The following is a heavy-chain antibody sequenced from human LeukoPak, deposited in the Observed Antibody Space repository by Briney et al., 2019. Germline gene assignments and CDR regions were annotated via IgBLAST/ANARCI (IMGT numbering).Heavy chain of an antibody. Sequence: PGGSLRLSCAVSGITLSNYGMSWVRQAPGKGLEWVALSKIDGRTYYPDSVKGRFTVSRDISRSMVYLQMNNLRVDDTAVYYCARHDYLGDWGQGTLVTVSS. J-gene: IGHJ4*02. CDR1: GITLSNYG. CDR3: ARHDYLGD. V-gene: IGHV3-53*01. CDR2: SKIDGRT.